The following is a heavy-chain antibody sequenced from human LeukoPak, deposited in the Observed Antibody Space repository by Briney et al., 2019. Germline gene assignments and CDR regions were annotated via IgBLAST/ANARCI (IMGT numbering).Heavy chain of an antibody. CDR1: GGSISSGGYY. CDR2: IYHSGST. Sequence: SETLSLTCTVSGGSISSGGYYWSWIRQHPGKGLEWIGYIYHSGSTYYNPSLKSRVTISVDTSKNQLSLKLSSVTAADTAVYYCARVAAGIGFFQHWGQGTLVTVSS. CDR3: ARVAAGIGFFQH. D-gene: IGHD6-13*01. V-gene: IGHV4-31*03. J-gene: IGHJ1*01.